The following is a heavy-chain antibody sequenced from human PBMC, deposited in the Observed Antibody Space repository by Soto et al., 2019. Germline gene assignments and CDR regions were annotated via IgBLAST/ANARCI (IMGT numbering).Heavy chain of an antibody. CDR1: GYTFSDYY. V-gene: IGHV3-11*01. CDR3: ASHYDMWSGYLSPVDY. Sequence: PGGSLRLSCAASGYTFSDYYMSWIRQAPGKGLEWISYIDTSSTKIYYADSVKGRFTITRDNAKNSLYLEMNSLRDEDTAVYYCASHYDMWSGYLSPVDYWGQGPLVTVSS. J-gene: IGHJ4*02. CDR2: IDTSSTKI. D-gene: IGHD3-3*01.